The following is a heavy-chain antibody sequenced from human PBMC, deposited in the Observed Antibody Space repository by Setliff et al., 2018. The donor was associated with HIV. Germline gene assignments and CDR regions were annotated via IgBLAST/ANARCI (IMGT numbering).Heavy chain of an antibody. CDR2: ISASATYI. CDR3: ARDNGRYFDRGWFDP. J-gene: IGHJ5*02. V-gene: IGHV3-21*01. Sequence: GESLKISCAAPGFTFSNYSMNWVRQTPGKGLEWVSSISASATYIYYADSVKGRFTISRDNAENSLYLQMNSLRAEDTAAYYCARDNGRYFDRGWFDPWGQGALVTVSS. CDR1: GFTFSNYS. D-gene: IGHD3-9*01.